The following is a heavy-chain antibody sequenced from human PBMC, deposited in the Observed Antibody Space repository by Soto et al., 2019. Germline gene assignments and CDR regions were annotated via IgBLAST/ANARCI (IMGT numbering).Heavy chain of an antibody. CDR3: ARDPAYCGGDCYSDYYGMDV. Sequence: ASVKVSCKASGYTFTSYGISWVRQAPGQGLEWMGWISAYNGNTNYAQKLQGRVTMTTDTSTSTAYMELRSLRSDDTAVYYCARDPAYCGGDCYSDYYGMDVWGQGTTVAVSS. V-gene: IGHV1-18*01. CDR2: ISAYNGNT. J-gene: IGHJ6*02. D-gene: IGHD2-21*02. CDR1: GYTFTSYG.